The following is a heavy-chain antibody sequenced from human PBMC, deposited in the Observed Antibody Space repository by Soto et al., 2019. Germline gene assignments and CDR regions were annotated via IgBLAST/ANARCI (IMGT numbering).Heavy chain of an antibody. CDR2: IKPDGSEK. V-gene: IGHV3-7*01. D-gene: IGHD1-20*01. CDR3: ARDNNWAYDY. CDR1: GFTFTNHW. Sequence: EVQLVESGGGLVQPGESLRLSCSASGFTFTNHWMSWVRQAPGKGLEWVANIKPDGSEKYYVDSVNGRFTISRDNAKNSLFLQMNSLRAEDTAVYYCARDNNWAYDYWGQGTLVTVSS. J-gene: IGHJ4*02.